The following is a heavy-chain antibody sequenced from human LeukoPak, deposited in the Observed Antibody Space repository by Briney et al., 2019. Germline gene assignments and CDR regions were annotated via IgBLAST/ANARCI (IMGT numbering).Heavy chain of an antibody. J-gene: IGHJ3*02. CDR1: GGSISSGDYY. D-gene: IGHD3-10*01. CDR3: ARAPRITMVRGVDDAFDI. Sequence: PSQTLSLTCTVSGGSISSGDYYWSWIRQPPGKGLKWIGNIYYSGSTYYNPSLKSRVTISVDTSKNQFSLKLSSVTAADTAVYYCARAPRITMVRGVDDAFDIWGQGTMVTVSS. CDR2: IYYSGST. V-gene: IGHV4-30-4*01.